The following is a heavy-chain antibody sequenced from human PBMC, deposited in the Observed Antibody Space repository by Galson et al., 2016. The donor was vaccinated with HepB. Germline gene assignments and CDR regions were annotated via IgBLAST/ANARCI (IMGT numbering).Heavy chain of an antibody. Sequence: SLRLSCAASGFTFDDYAMHWVRQAPGKGLEWVSTVGTGHFTHYADSVKGRFTISRDNAEDSLDLQMNSLRAEDTAVYYCARDRGPFDAFDIWGRGTMVTVSS. CDR1: GFTFDDYA. J-gene: IGHJ3*02. D-gene: IGHD3-10*01. CDR3: ARDRGPFDAFDI. CDR2: VGTGHFT. V-gene: IGHV3-20*04.